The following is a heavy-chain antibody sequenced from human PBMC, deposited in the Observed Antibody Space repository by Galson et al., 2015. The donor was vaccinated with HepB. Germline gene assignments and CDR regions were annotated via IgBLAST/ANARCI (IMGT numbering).Heavy chain of an antibody. J-gene: IGHJ4*02. CDR1: GFTFSSYA. CDR2: ISYDGSNK. CDR3: AREDSSGNGLDY. V-gene: IGHV3-30-3*01. D-gene: IGHD3-22*01. Sequence: SLRLSCAASGFTFSSYAMHWVRQAPGKGLEWVAVISYDGSNKYYADSVKGRFTISRDNSKNTLYLQMNSLRAEDTAVYYCAREDSSGNGLDYWGQGTLVTVSS.